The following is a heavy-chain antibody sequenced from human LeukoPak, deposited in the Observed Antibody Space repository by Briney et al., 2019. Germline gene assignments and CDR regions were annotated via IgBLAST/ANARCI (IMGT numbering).Heavy chain of an antibody. D-gene: IGHD1-1*01. CDR1: GYSFTSYW. CDR3: AGGTTNDYYGMDV. V-gene: IGHV5-51*01. Sequence: GESLKISCKGSGYSFTSYWIGWVRQMPGKGLEWMGIIYPGDSDTRYSPSFQGQVTISADKSISTAYLQWNSLKASDTAMYYCAGGTTNDYYGMDVWGQGTAVTVSS. CDR2: IYPGDSDT. J-gene: IGHJ6*02.